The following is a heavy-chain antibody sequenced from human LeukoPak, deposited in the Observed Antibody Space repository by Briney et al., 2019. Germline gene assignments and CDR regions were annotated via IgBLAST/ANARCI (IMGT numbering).Heavy chain of an antibody. CDR3: ARGSVGSSSPWFDP. CDR1: GGSFSDYY. CDR2: INHSGST. Sequence: SETLSLTCAVYGGSFSDYYWSWIRQPPGKGLEWIGEINHSGSTNYNPSLKSRVTISVDTSKNQFSLKLTSVTAADTAVYYCARGSVGSSSPWFDPWGQGTLVTVSS. V-gene: IGHV4-34*01. D-gene: IGHD6-13*01. J-gene: IGHJ5*02.